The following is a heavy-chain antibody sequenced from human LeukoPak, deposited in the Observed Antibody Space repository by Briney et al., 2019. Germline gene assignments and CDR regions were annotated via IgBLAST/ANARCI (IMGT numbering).Heavy chain of an antibody. J-gene: IGHJ5*02. CDR2: IYYDGSKE. V-gene: IGHV3-30*03. CDR3: AMYDSSPT. CDR1: GLTFSRYG. Sequence: GGSLRLSCAASGLTFSRYGMHWVRQAPGKGLEWLAAIYYDGSKEKYAGSVKGRLTIPRENSKHTLYLKMNSLRTEDTAVYYCAMYDSSPTWGQGNLVTVSS. D-gene: IGHD6-13*01.